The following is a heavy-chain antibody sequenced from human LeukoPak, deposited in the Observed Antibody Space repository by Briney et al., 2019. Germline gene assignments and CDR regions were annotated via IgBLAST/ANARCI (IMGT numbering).Heavy chain of an antibody. CDR2: ISSSGSTI. CDR1: GFTFSDYY. CDR3: ARGTSSSWYRELYFDY. Sequence: PGGSLRLSCAASGFTFSDYYMSWIRQAPGKGLEWVSYISSSGSTIYYADSVKGRFTISRDNAKNSLYLQMNSLRAEDTAVYYCARGTSSSWYRELYFDYWGQGTLVTVSS. V-gene: IGHV3-11*01. D-gene: IGHD6-13*01. J-gene: IGHJ4*02.